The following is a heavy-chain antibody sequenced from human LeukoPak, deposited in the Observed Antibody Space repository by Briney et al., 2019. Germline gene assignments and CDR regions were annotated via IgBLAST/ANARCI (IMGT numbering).Heavy chain of an antibody. CDR1: GYIFTTYG. J-gene: IGHJ4*02. CDR2: ISPNGGST. Sequence: PGGSLRLSCSASGYIFTTYGMHWVRQAPGKGLEYVSSISPNGGSTYYSDSVKGRFTISRDNSKNTLYLQMNSLRAEDTAVYYCVRRSCTNGVCYYDYWGQGTLVTVS. V-gene: IGHV3-64D*08. D-gene: IGHD2-8*01. CDR3: VRRSCTNGVCYYDY.